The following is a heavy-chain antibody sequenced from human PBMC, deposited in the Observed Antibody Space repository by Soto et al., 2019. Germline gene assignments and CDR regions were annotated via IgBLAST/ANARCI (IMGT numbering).Heavy chain of an antibody. J-gene: IGHJ4*02. CDR3: ARERENIAAAGFDY. V-gene: IGHV3-21*01. D-gene: IGHD6-13*01. Sequence: PGGSLRLSCAASGFTFSSYSMNWVRQAPGKGLEWVSSISSSSSYIYYADSVKGRFTISRDNAKNSLYLQMNSLRAEDTAVYYCARERENIAAAGFDYWGQGTLVTVSS. CDR1: GFTFSSYS. CDR2: ISSSSSYI.